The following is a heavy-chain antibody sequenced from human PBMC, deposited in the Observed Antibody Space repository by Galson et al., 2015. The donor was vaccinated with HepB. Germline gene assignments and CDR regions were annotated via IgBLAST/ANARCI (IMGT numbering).Heavy chain of an antibody. V-gene: IGHV3-30*04. CDR3: AREYSSSFVYYYYYMDV. D-gene: IGHD6-13*01. Sequence: SLRLSCAASGFTFSSYAMHWVRQAPGKGLEWVAVISYDGSNKYYADSVKGRFTISRDNSKNTLYLQMNSLRAEDTAVYYCAREYSSSFVYYYYYMDVWGKGTTVTVSS. J-gene: IGHJ6*03. CDR2: ISYDGSNK. CDR1: GFTFSSYA.